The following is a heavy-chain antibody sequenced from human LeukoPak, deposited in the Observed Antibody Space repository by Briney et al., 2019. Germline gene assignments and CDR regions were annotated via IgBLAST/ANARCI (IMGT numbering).Heavy chain of an antibody. V-gene: IGHV1-2*06. Sequence: ASVKVSCKASGYTFTGYYMHWVRQAPGQGLEWMGRINPNSGGTNYAQKLQGRVTMTRDTPISTAYMELSRLRSDDTAVYYCARGLREGWFGELYYWGQGTLVTVSS. CDR1: GYTFTGYY. CDR3: ARGLREGWFGELYY. CDR2: INPNSGGT. J-gene: IGHJ4*02. D-gene: IGHD3-10*01.